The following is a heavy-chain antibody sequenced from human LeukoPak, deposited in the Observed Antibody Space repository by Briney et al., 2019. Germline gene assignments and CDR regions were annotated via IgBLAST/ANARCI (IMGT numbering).Heavy chain of an antibody. J-gene: IGHJ4*02. CDR3: ARLKFGVNSSDR. CDR1: GYEASAYTFPKYG. D-gene: IGHD4-23*01. V-gene: IGHV1-18*01. Sequence: GASVKVSCKASGYEASAYTFPKYGINWVRQAPGQGLEWMGWISVKNGDTKYAQKIQDRVTMTTDTPTRTVYMELRSQRSDDTAVYYCARLKFGVNSSDRWGQGTLVTVSS. CDR2: ISVKNGDT.